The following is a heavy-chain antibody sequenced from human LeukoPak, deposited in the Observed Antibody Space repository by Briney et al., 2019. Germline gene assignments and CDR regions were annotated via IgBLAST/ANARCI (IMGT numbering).Heavy chain of an antibody. CDR1: GGSISSFY. V-gene: IGHV4-59*08. Sequence: PSETLSLTCTDSGGSISSFYWSWIRQPPGKGLEWSVYIYNGGSTNNPSLKSRVSISEDTSKTQFSLKLRSVTATDTAVYYCAGLRGLADFDYWGQGTLVTVSS. J-gene: IGHJ4*02. D-gene: IGHD3/OR15-3a*01. CDR2: IYNGGST. CDR3: AGLRGLADFDY.